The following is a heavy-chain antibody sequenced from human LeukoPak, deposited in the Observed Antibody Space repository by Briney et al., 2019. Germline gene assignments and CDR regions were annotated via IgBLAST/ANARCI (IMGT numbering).Heavy chain of an antibody. Sequence: SETLSLTCTVSGGSISSSSYYWGWIRQPPGKGLEWIGSIYCSGSTYYNPSLKSRVTISVDTSKNQFSLKLSSVTAADTAVYYCARLRSAAGSGPSDYWGQGTLVTVSS. D-gene: IGHD6-13*01. CDR2: IYCSGST. V-gene: IGHV4-39*01. CDR1: GGSISSSSYY. J-gene: IGHJ4*02. CDR3: ARLRSAAGSGPSDY.